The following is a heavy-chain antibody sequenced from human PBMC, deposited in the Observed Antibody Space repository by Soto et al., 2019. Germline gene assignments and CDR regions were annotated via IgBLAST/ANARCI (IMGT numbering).Heavy chain of an antibody. Sequence: GGSLRLSCAASGFTFRSYAMSWVRQAPEKGLEWVSSMSGSGGSTYYADSVKGRFTISRDNSQNTLYLQMNSLRADDAAVYYCAKGPYYDFWSGYCNFDYWGQGTLVTVSS. CDR1: GFTFRSYA. J-gene: IGHJ4*02. D-gene: IGHD3-3*01. CDR2: MSGSGGST. CDR3: AKGPYYDFWSGYCNFDY. V-gene: IGHV3-23*01.